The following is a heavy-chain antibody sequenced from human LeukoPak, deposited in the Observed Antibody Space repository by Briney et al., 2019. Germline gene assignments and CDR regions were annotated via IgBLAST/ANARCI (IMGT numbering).Heavy chain of an antibody. CDR3: ARDHGIVVVIPDY. CDR1: GYTFTNNY. CDR2: INPSGGCT. V-gene: IGHV1-46*01. Sequence: ASVKVSCKASGYTFTNNYMHWVRQAPGQGLEWMGIINPSGGCTSYAQRFQGRVTMTRDTSTSTVYMELSSLRSDDTAVYYCARDHGIVVVIPDYWGQGTLVTVSS. J-gene: IGHJ4*02. D-gene: IGHD3-22*01.